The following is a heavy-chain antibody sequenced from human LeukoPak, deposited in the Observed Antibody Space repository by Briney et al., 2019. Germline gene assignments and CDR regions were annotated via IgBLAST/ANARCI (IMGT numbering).Heavy chain of an antibody. Sequence: SETLSLTCAVYGGSFSGYYWSWIRQPPGKGLEWIGEINHSGSTNYNPSLKSRVTISVDTSKNQFSLRLSSVTAADTDVYYCATRGYSSSWYSRYYFDYWGQGTLVTVSS. V-gene: IGHV4-34*01. CDR2: INHSGST. J-gene: IGHJ4*02. D-gene: IGHD6-13*01. CDR1: GGSFSGYY. CDR3: ATRGYSSSWYSRYYFDY.